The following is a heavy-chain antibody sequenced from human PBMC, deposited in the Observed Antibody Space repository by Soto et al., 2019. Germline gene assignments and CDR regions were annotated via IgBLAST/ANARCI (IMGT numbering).Heavy chain of an antibody. CDR3: AREAAPEIDAFDI. V-gene: IGHV1-3*01. D-gene: IGHD2-15*01. Sequence: ASGKVSCKASGYTFTSYAMHWVRQAPGQRLEWMGWINAGNGNTKYSQKFQGRVTITRDTSASTAYMELSSLRSEDTAVYYCAREAAPEIDAFDIWGQGTMVTVSS. CDR1: GYTFTSYA. J-gene: IGHJ3*02. CDR2: INAGNGNT.